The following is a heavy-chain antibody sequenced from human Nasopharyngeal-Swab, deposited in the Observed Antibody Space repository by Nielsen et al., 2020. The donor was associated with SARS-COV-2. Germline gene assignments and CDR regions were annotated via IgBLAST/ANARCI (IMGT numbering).Heavy chain of an antibody. D-gene: IGHD3-22*01. V-gene: IGHV6-1*01. CDR1: GDSVSSNSAA. J-gene: IGHJ5*02. CDR3: ARDRYDSSGSLDWFDP. Sequence: SQTLSLTCAISGDSVSSNSAAWNWIRQSPSRGLEWLGRTYYRSKWYNDYAVSVKSRITINPDTSKNQFSLQLNSVTPEDTAVYYCARDRYDSSGSLDWFDPWGQGTLVTVSS. CDR2: TYYRSKWYN.